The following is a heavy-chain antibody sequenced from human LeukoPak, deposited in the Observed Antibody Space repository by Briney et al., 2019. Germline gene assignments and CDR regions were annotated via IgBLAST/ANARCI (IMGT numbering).Heavy chain of an antibody. CDR3: ARSPGYYDSSEGLPFDY. CDR1: GGSISSGGYS. J-gene: IGHJ4*02. D-gene: IGHD3-22*01. V-gene: IGHV4-31*03. Sequence: PSQTLSLTCTVSGGSISSGGYSWSWIRQHPGKGLEWIGYIYYSGSTYYNPSLKSRVTISVDTSKNQFSLKLSSVTAADTAVYYCARSPGYYDSSEGLPFDYWGQGTLVTVSS. CDR2: IYYSGST.